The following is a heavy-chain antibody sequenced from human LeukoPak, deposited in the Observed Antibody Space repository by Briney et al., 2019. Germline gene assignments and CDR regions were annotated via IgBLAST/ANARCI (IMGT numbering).Heavy chain of an antibody. D-gene: IGHD2-21*01. CDR2: FAYSGTS. Sequence: PSETLSLTCTVSGTSISSYYWSWIRQPPGKGLEWIAYFAYSGTSNYNPSFKSRVTFSVDTSKNQFSLKLSSVTAADTAVYYCAMHGGDWTFASWGQGTLVTVSS. CDR3: AMHGGDWTFAS. J-gene: IGHJ4*02. CDR1: GTSISSYY. V-gene: IGHV4-59*08.